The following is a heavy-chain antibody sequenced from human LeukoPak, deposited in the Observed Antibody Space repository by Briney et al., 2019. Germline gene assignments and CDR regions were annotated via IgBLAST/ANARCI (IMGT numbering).Heavy chain of an antibody. CDR1: GGSISSSSYY. Sequence: SETLSLTCTVSGGSISSSSYYWGWIRQPPGKGLEWIGSIYYSGSTYYNPSLKSRVTISVDRSKNQFSLKLSSVTAADTAVYYCARDNTIFGVVKALDIWGQGTMVTVSS. V-gene: IGHV4-39*07. CDR3: ARDNTIFGVVKALDI. CDR2: IYYSGST. J-gene: IGHJ3*02. D-gene: IGHD3-3*01.